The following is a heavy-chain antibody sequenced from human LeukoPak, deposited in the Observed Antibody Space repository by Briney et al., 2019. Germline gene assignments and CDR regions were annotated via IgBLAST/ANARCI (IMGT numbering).Heavy chain of an antibody. V-gene: IGHV3-23*01. CDR1: GFIFRSYA. CDR3: AKDTNFRVVVAATPDY. D-gene: IGHD2-15*01. J-gene: IGHJ4*02. CDR2: VRGSGTNA. Sequence: PGGSLRLSCAASGFIFRSYAMSWVRQAPGKGLEWVSSVRGSGTNAIYADSVKGRFTISRDNSKNTLYLQMNSLRAEDTAVYYCAKDTNFRVVVAATPDYWGQGTLVTVSS.